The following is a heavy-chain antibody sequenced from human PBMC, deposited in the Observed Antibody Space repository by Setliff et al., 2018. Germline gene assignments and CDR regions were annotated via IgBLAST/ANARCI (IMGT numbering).Heavy chain of an antibody. Sequence: GESLKISCKGSGYSFANSWIAWVRQMPGKGLEWMGVIYPGDSDTRYSTSFKGQVTISADKSTITAYLQWSSLEASDTAMYYCARLTPMADFDYWGQGTLVTVSS. D-gene: IGHD5-18*01. V-gene: IGHV5-51*01. CDR1: GYSFANSW. CDR2: IYPGDSDT. CDR3: ARLTPMADFDY. J-gene: IGHJ4*02.